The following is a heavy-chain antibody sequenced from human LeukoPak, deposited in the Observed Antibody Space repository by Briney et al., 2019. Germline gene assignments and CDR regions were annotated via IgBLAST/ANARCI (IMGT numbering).Heavy chain of an antibody. CDR2: ISGSGGST. CDR3: AKDRSTYYDFWSGLNDY. J-gene: IGHJ4*02. Sequence: GGSLRLSCAASGFTFSSYAMSWVRQAPGKGLEWVSAISGSGGSTYYADSVKGRFTISRDNSKNTLYLQMNSLRAEDTAVCYCAKDRSTYYDFWSGLNDYWGQGTLVTVSS. V-gene: IGHV3-23*01. D-gene: IGHD3-3*01. CDR1: GFTFSSYA.